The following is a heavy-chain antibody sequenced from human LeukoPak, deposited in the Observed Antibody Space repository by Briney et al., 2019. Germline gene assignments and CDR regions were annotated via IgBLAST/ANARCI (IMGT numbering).Heavy chain of an antibody. CDR1: GFTFDDYA. CDR2: IIWNSDSI. D-gene: IGHD1-26*01. J-gene: IGHJ4*02. Sequence: GGSLRLSCTASGFTFDDYAMHWVRQAPGKGLEWVSGIIWNSDSIGYADSVKGRFTISRDNAKNSLYLQMNSLRAEDTALYYCAKDISVGATPYYFDYWGQGTLVTVSS. CDR3: AKDISVGATPYYFDY. V-gene: IGHV3-9*01.